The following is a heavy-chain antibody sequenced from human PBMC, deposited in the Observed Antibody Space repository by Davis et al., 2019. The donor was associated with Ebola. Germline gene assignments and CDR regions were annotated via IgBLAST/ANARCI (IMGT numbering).Heavy chain of an antibody. J-gene: IGHJ4*02. D-gene: IGHD6-19*01. V-gene: IGHV4-31*02. CDR3: ARDGGSSGWYYFDY. Sequence: MPSETLSLTCAVYGGSFSSGGYYWSWIRQHPGKGLEWIGYIYYSGSTYYNPSLKSRVTISVDTSKNQFSLKLSSVTAADTAVYYCARDGGSSGWYYFDYWGQGTLVTVSS. CDR2: IYYSGST. CDR1: GGSFSSGGYY.